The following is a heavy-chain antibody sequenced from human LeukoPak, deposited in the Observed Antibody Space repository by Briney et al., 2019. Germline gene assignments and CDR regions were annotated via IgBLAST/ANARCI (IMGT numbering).Heavy chain of an antibody. Sequence: SETLSLTCTVSGGSISSYYWSWIRQPPGKRLEWIGYIYYSGSTNYNPSLKSRVTISVDTSKNQFSLKLSSVTAADTAVYYCARYSSGWPRDVDYWGQGTLVTVSS. J-gene: IGHJ4*02. V-gene: IGHV4-59*08. CDR1: GGSISSYY. CDR3: ARYSSGWPRDVDY. D-gene: IGHD6-19*01. CDR2: IYYSGST.